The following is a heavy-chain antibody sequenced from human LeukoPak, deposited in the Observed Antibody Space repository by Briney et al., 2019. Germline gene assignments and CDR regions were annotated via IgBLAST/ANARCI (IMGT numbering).Heavy chain of an antibody. Sequence: SETLSLTCTISGGSISNYYWSWLRQSPGKGLEWIGYISNSGTTDYAPSLMSRVTIAVDTSKNQFSLKLNSLTASDTAVYYCARRSYRGFDSWGQGTLVTVSS. CDR3: ARRSYRGFDS. V-gene: IGHV4-59*08. CDR1: GGSISNYY. D-gene: IGHD2-21*01. CDR2: ISNSGTT. J-gene: IGHJ4*02.